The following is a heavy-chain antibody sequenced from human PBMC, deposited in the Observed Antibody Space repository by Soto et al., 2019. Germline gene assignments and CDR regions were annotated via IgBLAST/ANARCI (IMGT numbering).Heavy chain of an antibody. J-gene: IGHJ4*02. CDR2: INPSGGST. Sequence: QVQLVQSGAEVKKPGASVKVSCKASGYTFTSYYMHWVRQAPGQGLEWMGIINPSGGSTSYAQKFQGRVTMTRDTSTSTVYMELSSLRSEDTAVYYCARGLGSGRRLLSTFDYWGQGTLVTVSS. CDR3: ARGLGSGRRLLSTFDY. V-gene: IGHV1-46*01. D-gene: IGHD2-21*02. CDR1: GYTFTSYY.